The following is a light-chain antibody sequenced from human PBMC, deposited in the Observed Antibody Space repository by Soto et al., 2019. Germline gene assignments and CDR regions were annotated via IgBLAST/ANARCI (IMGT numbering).Light chain of an antibody. J-gene: IGKJ1*01. V-gene: IGKV3-15*01. Sequence: EIVMTRSPATLSVSPGERATLSCRASQSVSSNLAWYQQKPGQAPRLLIYGASTGATGIPARFSGSGSGTEFTLTIGSLQSEDFAVYYCQQYNNWHPWTFGQGTKVDIK. CDR1: QSVSSN. CDR3: QQYNNWHPWT. CDR2: GAS.